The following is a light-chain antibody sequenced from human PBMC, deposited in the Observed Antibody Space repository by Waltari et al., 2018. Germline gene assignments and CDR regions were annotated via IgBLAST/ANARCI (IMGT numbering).Light chain of an antibody. V-gene: IGLV1-40*01. J-gene: IGLJ1*01. Sequence: WDQQLPGTAPKLLIYDNSNRPSGVPDRFSGSKAGTSASLAITGLQAEDEADYYCQSYDSSLSRVFGTGTKVIVL. CDR3: QSYDSSLSRV. CDR2: DNS.